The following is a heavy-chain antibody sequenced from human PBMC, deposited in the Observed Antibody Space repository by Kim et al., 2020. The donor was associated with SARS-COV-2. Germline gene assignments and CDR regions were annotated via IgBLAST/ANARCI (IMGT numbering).Heavy chain of an antibody. CDR3: ARTQYGSGSYSDN. J-gene: IGHJ4*02. D-gene: IGHD3-10*01. CDR2: SYSGGDK. Sequence: GGSLRLSCATSGFTVSSNYMTWVRQAPGKGLEWVSVSYSGGDKYYADSVKGRFTISRDNSKNTLYLQMNSLRVEDTAVYYCARTQYGSGSYSDNWGQGTL. V-gene: IGHV3-66*01. CDR1: GFTVSSNY.